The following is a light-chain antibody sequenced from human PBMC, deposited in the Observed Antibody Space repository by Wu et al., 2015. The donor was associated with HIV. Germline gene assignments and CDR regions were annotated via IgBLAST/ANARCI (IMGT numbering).Light chain of an antibody. V-gene: IGKV3-20*01. CDR3: QQYATSTWT. Sequence: EIVLTQSPGTLSLSPGERATLSCRASQSFSSSSLAWYQQRPGQAPRLLIFDASSRATGIPDRFSGSGSGTDFTLTISRLEPEDFAVYFCQQYATSTWTFGQGTKVEVK. J-gene: IGKJ1*01. CDR1: QSFSSSS. CDR2: DAS.